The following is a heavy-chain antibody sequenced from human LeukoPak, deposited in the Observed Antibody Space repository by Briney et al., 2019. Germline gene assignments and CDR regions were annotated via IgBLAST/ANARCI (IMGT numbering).Heavy chain of an antibody. CDR1: GGSISSYH. J-gene: IGHJ4*02. V-gene: IGHV4-59*08. Sequence: SETPSLTCSVSGGSISSYHWNWIRQPPGKGLEWIGYINYSGTTNYNPSLKSRVTISIDTSKNQFSLKLSSVTAADTAVYYCARQSPNSSGWYDFDYWGQGTLVTVPS. D-gene: IGHD6-19*01. CDR2: INYSGTT. CDR3: ARQSPNSSGWYDFDY.